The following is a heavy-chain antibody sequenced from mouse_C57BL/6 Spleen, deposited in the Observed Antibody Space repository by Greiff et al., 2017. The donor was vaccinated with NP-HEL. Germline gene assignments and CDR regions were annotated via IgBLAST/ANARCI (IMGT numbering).Heavy chain of an antibody. D-gene: IGHD1-1*01. CDR3: ARVGLYYGSSYAMDY. Sequence: VQLQQPGAELVRPGSSVKLSCKASGYTFTSYWMHWVKQRPIQGLEWIGNIDPSDSETHYNQKFKDKATLTVDKSSSTAYMQLSSLTSEDSAVYYCARVGLYYGSSYAMDYWGQGTSVTVSS. CDR1: GYTFTSYW. V-gene: IGHV1-52*01. J-gene: IGHJ4*01. CDR2: IDPSDSET.